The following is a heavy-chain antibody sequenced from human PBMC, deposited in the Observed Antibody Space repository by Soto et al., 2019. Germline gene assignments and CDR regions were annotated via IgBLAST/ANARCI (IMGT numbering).Heavy chain of an antibody. D-gene: IGHD5-18*01. CDR1: GFTFSSYA. CDR2: ISGSGGST. CDR3: AKDQKLWFPVWSSVY. V-gene: IGHV3-23*01. Sequence: PGGSLRLSCAASGFTFSSYAMSWVRQAPGKGLEWVSAISGSGGSTYYADSVKGRFTISRDNSKNTRYLQMNSLRAEDTAVYYCAKDQKLWFPVWSSVYWGQGTLVTVSS. J-gene: IGHJ4*02.